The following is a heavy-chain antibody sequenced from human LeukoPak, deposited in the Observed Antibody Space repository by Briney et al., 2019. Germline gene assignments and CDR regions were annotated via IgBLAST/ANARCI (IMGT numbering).Heavy chain of an antibody. D-gene: IGHD3-10*01. J-gene: IGHJ4*02. CDR3: ARGAHYYYGSGSYYSLDY. V-gene: IGHV4-34*01. CDR2: INHSGST. Sequence: SETLSLTCAVYGGSFSGYYWSWIRQPPGKGLEWIGEINHSGSTNYNPSLKSRVTISVDTSKNQFSLKLSSVTAADTAVYYCARGAHYYYGSGSYYSLDYWGQGTLVTGSS. CDR1: GGSFSGYY.